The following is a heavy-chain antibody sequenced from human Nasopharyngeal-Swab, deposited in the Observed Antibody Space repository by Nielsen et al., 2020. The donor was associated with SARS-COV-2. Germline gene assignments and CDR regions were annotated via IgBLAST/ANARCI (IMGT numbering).Heavy chain of an antibody. D-gene: IGHD5-24*01. CDR1: GYSFTSYW. J-gene: IGHJ4*02. V-gene: IGHV5-51*01. Sequence: KVSCKGSGYSFTSYWIGWVRQMPGKGLEWMGIIYPGDSDTRYSPTFQGQVTISADKSISTAYLQWSSLKASDTAMYYCARQEEMATIWDYWGQGTLVTVSS. CDR2: IYPGDSDT. CDR3: ARQEEMATIWDY.